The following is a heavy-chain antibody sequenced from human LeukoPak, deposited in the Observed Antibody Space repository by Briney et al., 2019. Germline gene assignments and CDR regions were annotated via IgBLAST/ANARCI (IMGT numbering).Heavy chain of an antibody. V-gene: IGHV4-34*01. CDR3: QGVPLGYSSGWTSDYSYMDV. D-gene: IGHD6-19*01. J-gene: IGHJ6*03. CDR2: INHRGST. CDR1: GGSFTTSL. Sequence: SETLSLTCAVYGGSFTTSLWSWIPPAPGKGLEWIGEINHRGSTNYNPSLKSRVTISLDTPNSQFSLSLSFLTAADTAMYYCQGVPLGYSSGWTSDYSYMDVWGKGTPVTVS.